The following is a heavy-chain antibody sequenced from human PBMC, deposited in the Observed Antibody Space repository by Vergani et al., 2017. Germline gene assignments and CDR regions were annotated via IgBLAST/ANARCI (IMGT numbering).Heavy chain of an antibody. CDR3: VRLPRGPWNFDL. Sequence: EVHLLESGGGQVEAGGSLRLSCVASGFTFSNCAMSWVRQTSGKGLEWVSAISGHGDRTYYADSVKGRFTISRDNSKNSLSLQMSGLRVEDTAVYYCVRLPRGPWNFDLWGRGTLITVSS. CDR1: GFTFSNCA. V-gene: IGHV3-23*01. CDR2: ISGHGDRT. J-gene: IGHJ2*01.